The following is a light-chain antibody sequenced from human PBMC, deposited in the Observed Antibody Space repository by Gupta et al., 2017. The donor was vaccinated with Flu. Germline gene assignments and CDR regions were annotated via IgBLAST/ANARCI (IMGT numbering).Light chain of an antibody. CDR1: QSIAGW. V-gene: IGKV1-5*03. Sequence: DLQLTQSPSALSAYVGDRVTITCRASQSIAGWLAWYQQKPGKAPKLRIYKASYLESGIQSRFSGSGSGTEFTLTISNLQPDDCATYDGHQYNTYPWTCGQGTQLEIK. CDR2: KAS. CDR3: HQYNTYPWT. J-gene: IGKJ1*01.